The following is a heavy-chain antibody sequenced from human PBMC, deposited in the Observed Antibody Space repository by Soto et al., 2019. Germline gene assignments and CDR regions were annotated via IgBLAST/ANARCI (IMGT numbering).Heavy chain of an antibody. CDR3: ARMDIGLVLYSFDY. CDR1: GASISMFY. D-gene: IGHD5-12*01. Sequence: SETLSLTCTVSGASISMFYWSWIRQPPGKGLEWVGYIYYSGSTNSNPSLKSRVTISVEKSQNQFSLKLASLTAADTAVYYCARMDIGLVLYSFDYWGRGILVTVYS. J-gene: IGHJ4*02. V-gene: IGHV4-59*01. CDR2: IYYSGST.